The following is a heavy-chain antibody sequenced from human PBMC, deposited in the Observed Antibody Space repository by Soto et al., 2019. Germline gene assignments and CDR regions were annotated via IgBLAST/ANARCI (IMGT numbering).Heavy chain of an antibody. Sequence: EVQLVESGGGLVQPGGSLRLSCAASGFTFSSYWMHWVRQAPGKGLVWVSRIKYDGSNTFYADSVKGRFSISRDNADNTVYLLINSLRAEDTAIYYCARGIRNYYGMDVWGQGTTVTVSS. J-gene: IGHJ6*02. V-gene: IGHV3-74*01. CDR3: ARGIRNYYGMDV. CDR2: IKYDGSNT. D-gene: IGHD5-18*01. CDR1: GFTFSSYW.